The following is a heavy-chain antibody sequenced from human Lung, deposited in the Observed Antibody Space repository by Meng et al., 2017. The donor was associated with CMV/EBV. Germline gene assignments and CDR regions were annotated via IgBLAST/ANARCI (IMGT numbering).Heavy chain of an antibody. D-gene: IGHD2/OR15-2a*01. CDR3: ARDQVQCSTINCHDYRFSGMDV. V-gene: IGHV1-8*01. J-gene: IGHJ6*02. CDR1: GYTFSYYD. CDR2: MNPNRGNT. Sequence: SVKVSCXASGYTFSYYDIIWVRQASGQGLEWVGWMNPNRGNTAYAQKFQGRVTMTRDTSTSIAYMELSSLRSGDTAVYYCARDQVQCSTINCHDYRFSGMDVWGQGTTVTVSS.